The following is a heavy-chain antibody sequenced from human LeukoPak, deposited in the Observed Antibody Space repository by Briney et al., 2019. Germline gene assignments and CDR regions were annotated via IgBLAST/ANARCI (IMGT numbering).Heavy chain of an antibody. CDR3: ARVAHDYGDAGIVGYFDY. CDR1: GGTFSSYA. J-gene: IGHJ4*02. V-gene: IGHV1-69*13. D-gene: IGHD4-17*01. CDR2: IIPIFGTA. Sequence: SVKVSCKASGGTFSSYAISWVRQAPGQGLEWMGGIIPIFGTANYAQKFQGRVTITADESTSTAYTELSSLRSEDTAVYYCARVAHDYGDAGIVGYFDYWGQGTLVTVSS.